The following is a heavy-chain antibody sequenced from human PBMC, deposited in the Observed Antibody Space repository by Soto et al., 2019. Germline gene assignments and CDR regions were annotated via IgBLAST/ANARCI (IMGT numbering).Heavy chain of an antibody. CDR2: IFSNDEK. D-gene: IGHD3-22*01. CDR3: AASGVVVTRDY. Sequence: QVTLKESGPVLVKPTGTLTLTCTVSGFSLSNARMGVSWIRQPPGKALEWLAHIFSNDEKSYSTSLKSRLTISKDTSKSQVVLTMTNMDPVDTATYYCAASGVVVTRDYWGQGTLVTVSS. CDR1: GFSLSNARMG. J-gene: IGHJ4*02. V-gene: IGHV2-26*01.